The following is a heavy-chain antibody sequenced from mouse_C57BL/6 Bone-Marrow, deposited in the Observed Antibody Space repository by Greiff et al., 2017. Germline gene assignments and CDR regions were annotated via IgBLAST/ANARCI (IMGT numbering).Heavy chain of an antibody. V-gene: IGHV5-17*01. J-gene: IGHJ3*01. D-gene: IGHD3-3*01. Sequence: EVQLVESGGGLVKPGGSLKLSCAASGFTFSDYGMHWVRQAPEKGLEWVAYISSGSSTIHYADTVKGRFTISRDNAKNTLFLQMTSLRSEDTAMYYCARGTRFAYWGQGTLVTVSA. CDR3: ARGTRFAY. CDR2: ISSGSSTI. CDR1: GFTFSDYG.